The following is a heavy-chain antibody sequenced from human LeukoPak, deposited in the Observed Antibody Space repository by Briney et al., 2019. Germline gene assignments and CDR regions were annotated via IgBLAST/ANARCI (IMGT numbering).Heavy chain of an antibody. Sequence: PGGSLRLSCAASGFIFSDYYMSWIRQTPEKGLEWLSYISSSSGYKNYADSLKGRFTISRDNAKNSVYLQMNSLSAEDTAVYYCAIQGLYDSSDFWTFQHWGQGTLVTVSS. J-gene: IGHJ1*01. CDR1: GFIFSDYY. CDR2: ISSSSGYK. CDR3: AIQGLYDSSDFWTFQH. D-gene: IGHD3/OR15-3a*01. V-gene: IGHV3-11*06.